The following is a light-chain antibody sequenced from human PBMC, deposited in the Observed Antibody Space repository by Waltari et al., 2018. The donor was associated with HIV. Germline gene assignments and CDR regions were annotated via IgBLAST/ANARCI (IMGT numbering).Light chain of an antibody. Sequence: QSALTQPASVSGSPGQSITISCTGTSNDLGRYDLVSWYQHQPGRAPKLIIYDVTKWPSGVAHRFPGSKSGATASLTISGLQAEDEADYYCGSYAGITTWVFGGGTKVTVL. CDR2: DVT. CDR3: GSYAGITTWV. CDR1: SNDLGRYDL. J-gene: IGLJ3*02. V-gene: IGLV2-23*02.